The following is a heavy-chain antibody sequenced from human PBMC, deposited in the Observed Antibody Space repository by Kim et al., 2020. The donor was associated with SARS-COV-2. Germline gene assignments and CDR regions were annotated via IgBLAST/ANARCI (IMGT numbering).Heavy chain of an antibody. V-gene: IGHV4-59*01. CDR3: ARDPGITGTFFDY. Sequence: HPSHTSRVTISVDTSKNQFSLKLSSVTAADTAVYYCARDPGITGTFFDYWGQGTLVTVSS. D-gene: IGHD1-20*01. J-gene: IGHJ4*02.